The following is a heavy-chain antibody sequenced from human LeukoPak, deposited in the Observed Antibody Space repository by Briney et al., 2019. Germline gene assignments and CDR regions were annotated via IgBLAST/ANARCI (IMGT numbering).Heavy chain of an antibody. J-gene: IGHJ4*02. CDR3: ARGGSYHGY. CDR2: IYYSGTT. D-gene: IGHD1-26*01. V-gene: IGHV4-59*01. CDR1: GDSISGYY. Sequence: PSETLSLTCTVSGDSISGYYWSWIRQPPGKGLEWNGNIYYSGTTNHNPSLKSRVTISVDTSKNQFSLKLSSVTAADTATYYCARGGSYHGYWGQGTLVTVSS.